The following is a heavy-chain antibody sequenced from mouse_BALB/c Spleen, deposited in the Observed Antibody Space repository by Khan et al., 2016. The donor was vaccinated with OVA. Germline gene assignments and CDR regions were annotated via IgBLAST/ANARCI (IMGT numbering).Heavy chain of an antibody. Sequence: VQLQQSGPGLVQPSQSLSITCTASGFSLTNFGVYWVRQSPGKGLEWLGVIWSGGSTDYNAAFKSRLSISTDNSKSQVFCKKNSLQANDTATNYCDRREYLRAWFAYWGQGTLVTVSA. CDR1: GFSLTNFG. J-gene: IGHJ3*01. CDR2: IWSGGST. V-gene: IGHV2-2*02. CDR3: DRREYLRAWFAY.